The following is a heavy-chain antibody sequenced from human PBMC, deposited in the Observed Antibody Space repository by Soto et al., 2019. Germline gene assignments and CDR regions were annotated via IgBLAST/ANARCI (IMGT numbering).Heavy chain of an antibody. Sequence: GGSLRLSCAASGFTFSSYTMHWVRQAPGEGLEWVAVISYDGNNKFYADSVKGRFTISRDSSSQTLYLQMNSLRPDDTAMYYCARDGVSSTDYTWNYGTYFDYWGPGALVTVSS. CDR2: ISYDGNNK. D-gene: IGHD1-1*01. CDR3: ARDGVSSTDYTWNYGTYFDY. V-gene: IGHV3-30*03. CDR1: GFTFSSYT. J-gene: IGHJ4*02.